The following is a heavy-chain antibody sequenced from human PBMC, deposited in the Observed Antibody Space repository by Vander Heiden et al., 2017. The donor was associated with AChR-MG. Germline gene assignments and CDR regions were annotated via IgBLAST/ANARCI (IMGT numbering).Heavy chain of an antibody. Sequence: QVQLVQSGAEVKKPGSSVKVSCKASGGTFSSYAISWVRQPPGQGLEWMGGIIPIFGTANYAQKFQGRVTITADKSTSTAYMELSSLRSEETAVYYCARETKYYYDSSGYDAFDIWGQGTMVTVSS. V-gene: IGHV1-69*06. CDR3: ARETKYYYDSSGYDAFDI. CDR1: GGTFSSYA. CDR2: IIPIFGTA. D-gene: IGHD3-22*01. J-gene: IGHJ3*02.